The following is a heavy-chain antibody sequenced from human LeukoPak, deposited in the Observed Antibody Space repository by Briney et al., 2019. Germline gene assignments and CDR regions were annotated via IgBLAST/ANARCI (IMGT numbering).Heavy chain of an antibody. Sequence: GGSLRLSCAASGFTFSSYWMSWVRQAPGKGLEWVANIKQDGSEKYYVDSVKGRFTISRDSAKNSLYLQMNSLRAEDTAVYYCAREATVTTIYYFDYWGQGTLVTVSS. D-gene: IGHD4-17*01. V-gene: IGHV3-7*01. CDR1: GFTFSSYW. CDR3: AREATVTTIYYFDY. CDR2: IKQDGSEK. J-gene: IGHJ4*02.